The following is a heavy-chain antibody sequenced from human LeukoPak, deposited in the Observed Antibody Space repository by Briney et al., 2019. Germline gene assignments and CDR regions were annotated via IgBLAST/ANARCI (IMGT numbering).Heavy chain of an antibody. D-gene: IGHD3-10*01. CDR3: VKDWGAYFASGSSYFDY. Sequence: GKSLRLSCVASGFTFSSSWMTWVRQGPGKGLQWVASINQDEIHYVDAVRGRFTISRDNSKDTLYLQMNSLRPEDTAVYYCVKDWGAYFASGSSYFDYWGQGTLVTVSS. J-gene: IGHJ4*02. CDR2: INQDEI. CDR1: GFTFSSSW. V-gene: IGHV3-7*01.